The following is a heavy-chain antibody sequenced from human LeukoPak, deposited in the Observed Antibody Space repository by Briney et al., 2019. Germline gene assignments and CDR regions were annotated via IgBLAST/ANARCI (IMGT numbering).Heavy chain of an antibody. CDR1: GGTFSSYA. CDR2: IIPTLGIA. V-gene: IGHV1-69*04. D-gene: IGHD3-22*01. CDR3: VTVRNYYDSSGYHTGNAFDI. Sequence: GFSVKVSCKASGGTFSSYAISWVRQAPGRGLEWMGRIIPTLGIANYAQKFQGRVTITADKSTSTAYMELSSLRSEDTAVYYCVTVRNYYDSSGYHTGNAFDIWGQGTMVTVSS. J-gene: IGHJ3*02.